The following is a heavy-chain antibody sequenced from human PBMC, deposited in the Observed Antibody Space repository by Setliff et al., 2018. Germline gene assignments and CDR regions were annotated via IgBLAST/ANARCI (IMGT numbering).Heavy chain of an antibody. V-gene: IGHV4-59*03. Sequence: SETLSLTCAVYGGSFSTYYWSWVRQPPGKGLEWLGYISYSGKTNYNPSLKSRVTISVDTSKNQFSLKLSSVTAADTALYYCTVYNTGSSKDHYWGQGTPVTVSS. D-gene: IGHD2-8*02. CDR3: TVYNTGSSKDHY. J-gene: IGHJ4*02. CDR1: GGSFSTYY. CDR2: ISYSGKT.